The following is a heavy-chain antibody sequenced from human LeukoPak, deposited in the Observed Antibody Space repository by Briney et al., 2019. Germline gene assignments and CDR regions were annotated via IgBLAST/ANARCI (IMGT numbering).Heavy chain of an antibody. CDR2: IKSDGSEK. J-gene: IGHJ4*02. Sequence: PGGSLRLSCAASGLTFSGYWMNWVRQAPGKGLEWVANIKSDGSEKYYVDSVKGRFTISRDNAKNSLYLQMTSLRAEDTAVYYCARGSGDYSGQGTLVTVSS. CDR3: ARGSGDY. V-gene: IGHV3-7*04. CDR1: GLTFSGYW.